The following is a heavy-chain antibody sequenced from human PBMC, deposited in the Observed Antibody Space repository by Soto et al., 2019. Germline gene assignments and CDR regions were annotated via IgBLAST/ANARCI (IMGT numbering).Heavy chain of an antibody. CDR3: ARDSAAMGHFYY. J-gene: IGHJ4*02. CDR1: GFTFSSYS. D-gene: IGHD5-18*01. V-gene: IGHV3-21*01. CDR2: ISSSSSYI. Sequence: AGGSLRLSCAASGFTFSSYSMNWVRQAPGKGLEWVSSISSSSSYIYYADSVKGRFIISRDNAKNSLYLQMNSLRAEDTAVYYCARDSAAMGHFYYWGQGTLVTVSS.